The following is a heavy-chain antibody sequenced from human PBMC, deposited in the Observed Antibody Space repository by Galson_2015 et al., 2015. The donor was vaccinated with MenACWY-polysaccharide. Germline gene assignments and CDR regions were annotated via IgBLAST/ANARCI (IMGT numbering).Heavy chain of an antibody. CDR1: GLWINTYY. J-gene: IGHJ6*02. CDR2: ISKSGNDM. Sequence: LRLSCAASGLWINTYYMNWVRPTPGKGLEWVSSISKSGNDMQYTVSVRGRFTIYRDIAKNSLFLQMNSLGVEDTAIYYCAKDFHNYGMDVWGHGTTVTVSS. CDR3: AKDFHNYGMDV. V-gene: IGHV3-21*06.